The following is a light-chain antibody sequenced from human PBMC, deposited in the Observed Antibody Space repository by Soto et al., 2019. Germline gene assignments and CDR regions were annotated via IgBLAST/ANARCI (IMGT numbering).Light chain of an antibody. Sequence: DIQLTQSPSFLSASVGDRVTITCRASQGISSYLAWYQQKPGKAPKLLIYAASTLQSGVPSRFSGSGSGTEFTLTISRLQPEDFATYYGQQLNSYPRTFGQGTKLEIK. CDR1: QGISSY. V-gene: IGKV1-9*01. J-gene: IGKJ2*01. CDR2: AAS. CDR3: QQLNSYPRT.